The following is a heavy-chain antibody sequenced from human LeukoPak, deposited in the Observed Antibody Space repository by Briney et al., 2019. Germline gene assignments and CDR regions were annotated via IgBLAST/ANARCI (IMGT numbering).Heavy chain of an antibody. CDR3: ARNDNDAFDI. CDR1: GYTFTSYG. J-gene: IGHJ3*02. V-gene: IGHV1-2*02. D-gene: IGHD1-1*01. CDR2: INPNSGGT. Sequence: ASVKVSCKASGYTFTSYGISWVRQAPGQGLEWMGWINPNSGGTNYAQKFQGRVTMTRDTSISTAYMELSRLRSDDTAVYYCARNDNDAFDIWGQGTMVTVSS.